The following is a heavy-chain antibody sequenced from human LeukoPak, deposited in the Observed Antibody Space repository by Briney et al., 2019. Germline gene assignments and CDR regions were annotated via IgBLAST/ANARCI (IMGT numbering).Heavy chain of an antibody. Sequence: GGSLRLSCAASGFTFSSYSMNWVRQAPGKGLEWVSYISSSSSTIYYADSVKGRFTISRDNAKNSLYLQMNSLRAEDTAVYYCARGGSSWYRHPYYFDYWGQGTLVTVSS. V-gene: IGHV3-48*01. CDR3: ARGGSSWYRHPYYFDY. CDR2: ISSSSSTI. D-gene: IGHD6-13*01. CDR1: GFTFSSYS. J-gene: IGHJ4*02.